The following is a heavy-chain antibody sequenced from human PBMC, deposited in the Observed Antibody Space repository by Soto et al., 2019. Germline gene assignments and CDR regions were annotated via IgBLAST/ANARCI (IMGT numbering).Heavy chain of an antibody. CDR1: GFPIITRGVG. CDR2: IYWDDDR. Sequence: SRPTLVNPTQIFTLTCNLSGFPIITRGVGVGWIRQPPGKALEWLALIYWDDDRRYSPSLKSRLTITRDTSKNQVVLTMTNMDPVDTATYYCAHRQEDYNFWSGSFDYWGQGTLVTVSS. CDR3: AHRQEDYNFWSGSFDY. D-gene: IGHD3-3*01. V-gene: IGHV2-5*02. J-gene: IGHJ4*02.